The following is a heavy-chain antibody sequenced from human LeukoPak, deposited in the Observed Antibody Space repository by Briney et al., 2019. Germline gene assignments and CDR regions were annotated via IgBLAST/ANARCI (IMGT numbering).Heavy chain of an antibody. CDR1: GFPFSYDW. J-gene: IGHJ4*02. CDR3: ARAFYPLDFGFGRAPYYFDK. D-gene: IGHD3-16*01. Sequence: GPLRLSCAASGFPFSYDWMSWVRQAPGKGLEWVGEIYHRGNTHYNPSLKSRVTMSVDTSTNHFSLRVNSVTAADTAVYYCARAFYPLDFGFGRAPYYFDKWGRGTLVTVSS. CDR2: IYHRGNT. V-gene: IGHV4-4*02.